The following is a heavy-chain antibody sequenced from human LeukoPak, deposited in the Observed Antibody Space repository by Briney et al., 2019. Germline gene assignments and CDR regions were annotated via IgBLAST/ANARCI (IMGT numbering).Heavy chain of an antibody. Sequence: GGSLRLSCAASGFTFSSYSMNWVRQAPGKGLEWVSSISSSSSYIYYADSVKGRFTISRDNSKNTLYLQMNSLRAEDTAVYYCAKEGIITMIVEGAFDIWGQGTMVTVSS. CDR2: ISSSSSYI. D-gene: IGHD3-22*01. J-gene: IGHJ3*02. V-gene: IGHV3-21*04. CDR1: GFTFSSYS. CDR3: AKEGIITMIVEGAFDI.